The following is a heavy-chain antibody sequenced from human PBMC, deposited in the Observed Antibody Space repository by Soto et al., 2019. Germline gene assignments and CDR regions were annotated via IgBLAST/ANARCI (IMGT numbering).Heavy chain of an antibody. CDR3: ATSPGSVAGDY. CDR2: IDDSGST. V-gene: IGHV4-4*02. Sequence: QVQLQESGPGLVKPSGTLSLTCAVSGDSISNSIWWSWVRQPPGKGLEWIGEIDDSGSTNYDPSLRSRFTISVDKSKNQFSLKLSSVTAADTAVYYCATSPGSVAGDYWGQRTLVTVSS. J-gene: IGHJ4*02. D-gene: IGHD6-13*01. CDR1: GDSISNSIW.